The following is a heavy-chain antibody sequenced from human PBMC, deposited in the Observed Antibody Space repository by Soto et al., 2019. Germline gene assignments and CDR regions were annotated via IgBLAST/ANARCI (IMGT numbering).Heavy chain of an antibody. D-gene: IGHD1-7*01. J-gene: IGHJ4*02. CDR1: GFTFSTYS. Sequence: EVQLVESGGGLGKPGGSLRLSCAASGFTFSTYSMNWVRQAPGKGLEWVSSISSSGSYIYYADSVKGRFTISRDNAKNSLYLQMNSLRAEDTAVYYCARATGITGTTIIDYWGQGTLVTVSS. CDR2: ISSSGSYI. CDR3: ARATGITGTTIIDY. V-gene: IGHV3-21*01.